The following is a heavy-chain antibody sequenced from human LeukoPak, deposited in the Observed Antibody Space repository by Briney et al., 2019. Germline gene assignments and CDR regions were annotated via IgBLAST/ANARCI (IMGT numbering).Heavy chain of an antibody. D-gene: IGHD3-10*01. CDR1: GYTFTVYH. CDR3: ARFPIHSGSGDRNYMDV. CDR2: INTNTGNP. Sequence: VASVKVSCKASGYTFTVYHMHWVRQAPGQGLEWMGWINTNTGNPTYAQGFTGRFVFSLDTSVSTAYLQISSLKAEDTAVYYCARFPIHSGSGDRNYMDVWGKGTTVTVSS. V-gene: IGHV7-4-1*02. J-gene: IGHJ6*03.